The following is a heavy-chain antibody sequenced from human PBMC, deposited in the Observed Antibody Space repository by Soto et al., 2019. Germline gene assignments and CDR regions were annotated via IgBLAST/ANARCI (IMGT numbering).Heavy chain of an antibody. J-gene: IGHJ4*02. V-gene: IGHV1-69*12. D-gene: IGHD3-3*01. CDR3: ASITSREHYDLWSGYRKPDY. CDR2: IIPIFGTA. Sequence: QVQLVQSGAEVKKPGSSVKVSCKASGGTFSSYAISWVRQAPGQGLEWMGGIIPIFGTANYAQKFQGRVTITADESTSTAYMELSSLRSEDTAVYYCASITSREHYDLWSGYRKPDYWGQGTLVTVSS. CDR1: GGTFSSYA.